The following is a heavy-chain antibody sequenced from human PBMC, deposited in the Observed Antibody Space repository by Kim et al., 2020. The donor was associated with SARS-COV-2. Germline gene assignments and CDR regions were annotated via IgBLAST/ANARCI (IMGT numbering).Heavy chain of an antibody. CDR3: AREGGDSSSLAFDI. V-gene: IGHV3-21*01. D-gene: IGHD6-6*01. Sequence: GGSLRLSCAASGFTFSSYSMNWVRQAPGKGLEWVSSISSSSSYIYYADSVKGRFTISRDNAKNSLYLQMNSLRAEDTAVYYCAREGGDSSSLAFDIWGQGTMVTVSS. J-gene: IGHJ3*02. CDR2: ISSSSSYI. CDR1: GFTFSSYS.